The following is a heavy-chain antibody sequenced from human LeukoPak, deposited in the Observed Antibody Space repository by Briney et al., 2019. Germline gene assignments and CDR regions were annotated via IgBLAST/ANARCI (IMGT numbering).Heavy chain of an antibody. Sequence: GSSVKVSCKASGGTFSSYAISWVRQAPGQGLEWMGRIIPILGIANYAQKFQGRVTITADKSTSTAYMELSSLRSEDTAVYYCASEYYYDSSGYFYYYGMDVWGQGTTVTVSS. CDR2: IIPILGIA. D-gene: IGHD3-22*01. CDR3: ASEYYYDSSGYFYYYGMDV. CDR1: GGTFSSYA. J-gene: IGHJ6*02. V-gene: IGHV1-69*04.